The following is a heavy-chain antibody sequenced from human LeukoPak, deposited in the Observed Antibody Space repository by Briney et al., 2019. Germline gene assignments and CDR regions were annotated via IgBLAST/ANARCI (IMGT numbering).Heavy chain of an antibody. CDR3: ARLGDGYTDY. Sequence: ASVKVSCKASGGTFSSYAISWGRQAPGQRLEWMGRIIPIFGTANYAQKFQGRVTITTDESTSTAYMELSSLRSEDTAVYYCARLGDGYTDYWGQGTLVTVSS. D-gene: IGHD5-24*01. CDR1: GGTFSSYA. V-gene: IGHV1-69*05. J-gene: IGHJ4*02. CDR2: IIPIFGTA.